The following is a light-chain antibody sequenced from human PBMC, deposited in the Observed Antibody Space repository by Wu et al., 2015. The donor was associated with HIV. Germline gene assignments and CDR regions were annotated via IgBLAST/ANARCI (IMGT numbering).Light chain of an antibody. V-gene: IGKV3D-15*01. Sequence: EIVLTQSPATLSLSPGERATLSCGASQSVGSFLAWYQQKPGQAPRLLIYGAFNRATGIPARFSGSGSGTEFTLTISSMQSEDFAVYYCQQYNNWPPYTFGQGPSWR. CDR3: QQYNNWPPYT. J-gene: IGKJ2*01. CDR1: QSVGSF. CDR2: GAF.